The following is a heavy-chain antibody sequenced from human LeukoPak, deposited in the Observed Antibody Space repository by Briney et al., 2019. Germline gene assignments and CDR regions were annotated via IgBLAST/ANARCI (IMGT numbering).Heavy chain of an antibody. J-gene: IGHJ4*02. CDR2: IIPILGTA. CDR3: ASTIFGVVMGLDY. Sequence: SVKVSCKASGGTFSRYAISWVRQAPGQGLEWMGGIIPILGTANYAQKFQGRVTITADESTSTAYMELCSLRSEDTAVYYCASTIFGVVMGLDYWGQGTLVTVSS. D-gene: IGHD3-3*01. V-gene: IGHV1-69*01. CDR1: GGTFSRYA.